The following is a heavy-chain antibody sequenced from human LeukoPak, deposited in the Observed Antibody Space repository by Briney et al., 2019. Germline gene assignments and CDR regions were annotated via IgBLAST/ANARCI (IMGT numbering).Heavy chain of an antibody. CDR2: TNSDGSST. J-gene: IGHJ4*02. Sequence: GGSLRLSCAASGFTSSTYWIHWVRQAPGKGLMWVSRTNSDGSSTSYADSVKGRFAISRDNAKNTVYLHMNSLKVEDTAVYYCARSYYGDYEDFWGQGTLVAVSS. CDR3: ARSYYGDYEDF. CDR1: GFTSSTYW. V-gene: IGHV3-74*01. D-gene: IGHD4-17*01.